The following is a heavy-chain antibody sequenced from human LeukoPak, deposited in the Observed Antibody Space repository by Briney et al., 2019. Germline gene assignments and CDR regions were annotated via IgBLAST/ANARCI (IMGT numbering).Heavy chain of an antibody. D-gene: IGHD6-6*01. V-gene: IGHV3-30*18. CDR3: AKDPPPAARPAAWFDP. CDR1: GFTFSSYG. CDR2: ISYDGSNK. J-gene: IGHJ5*02. Sequence: GGSLRLSCAASGFTFSSYGMHWVRQAPGKGLEWVAVISYDGSNKYYADSVKGRFTISRDNSKNTLHLQMTSLRAEDTAVYYCAKDPPPAARPAAWFDPWGQGTLVTVSS.